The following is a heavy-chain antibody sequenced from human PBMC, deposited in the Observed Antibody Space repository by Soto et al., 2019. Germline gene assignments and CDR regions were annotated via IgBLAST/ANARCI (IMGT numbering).Heavy chain of an antibody. Sequence: QITLKESGPTLVKPTQPLTLTCTFSVFSLSTSGVGVGWIRQPPGKALEWLALIYWNDDKCYSPSLKSRLTIPKETSKKQLVLTMTYMDPVDTATYYCEHTGYYGSGDYNWFEPWGQGTMVTVS. CDR1: VFSLSTSGVG. D-gene: IGHD3-10*01. CDR3: EHTGYYGSGDYNWFEP. CDR2: IYWNDDK. J-gene: IGHJ5*02. V-gene: IGHV2-5*01.